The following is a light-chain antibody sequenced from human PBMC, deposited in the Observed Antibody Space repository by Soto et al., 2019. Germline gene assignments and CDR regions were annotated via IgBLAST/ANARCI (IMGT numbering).Light chain of an antibody. CDR1: HLVSTY. J-gene: IGKJ4*01. CDR3: QQRADLIVT. V-gene: IGKV3-11*01. CDR2: DAS. Sequence: EILLTQSPATLSLSPGEGAALSCRASHLVSTYVAWYQQKPGQAPRLLIFDASNRATGVPARFSGSGSGTDFTLTISSLEPGDSAVYYCQQRADLIVTFGGGTKVEI.